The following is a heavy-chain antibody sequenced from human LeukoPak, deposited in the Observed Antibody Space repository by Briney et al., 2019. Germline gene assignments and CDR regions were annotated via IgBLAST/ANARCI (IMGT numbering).Heavy chain of an antibody. J-gene: IGHJ5*02. Sequence: GGSLTLSCAASGFTFSSYWMSWVRQAPGKGLEWVANMKQEGSEKYYVDSVKGRFTISRDNAKSSLYLQMNSLRAEDTAVYYCARGDEWFDAWGQGTLVTVSS. CDR1: GFTFSSYW. CDR2: MKQEGSEK. V-gene: IGHV3-7*01. D-gene: IGHD2-21*02. CDR3: ARGDEWFDA.